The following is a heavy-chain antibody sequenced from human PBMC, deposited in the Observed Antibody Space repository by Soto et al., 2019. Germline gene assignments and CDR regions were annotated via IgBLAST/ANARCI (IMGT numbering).Heavy chain of an antibody. D-gene: IGHD6-19*01. CDR3: ARGSFIAVAGSLVY. Sequence: ASVKVSCKASGGTFSSYAISWVRQAPGQGLEWMGGIIPIFGTANYAQKFQGRVTITADESTSTAYMELSSLRSEDTAVYYCARGSFIAVAGSLVYWGQGTLVTVSS. J-gene: IGHJ4*02. CDR1: GGTFSSYA. V-gene: IGHV1-69*13. CDR2: IIPIFGTA.